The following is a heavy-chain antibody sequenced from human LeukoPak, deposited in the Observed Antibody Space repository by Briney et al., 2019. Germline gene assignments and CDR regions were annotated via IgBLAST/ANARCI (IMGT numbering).Heavy chain of an antibody. CDR1: GGSIISETYY. Sequence: SETLSLTCTVSGGSIISETYYWGWIRQPPGKGLEWIGSFYNSGSTYYNPSLKSRVIIAVETSKNEFSLKLSSVTAADTAVYYCARDGPEYSSSWYGVLGGSFFDYWGQGTLVTVSS. V-gene: IGHV4-39*07. CDR2: FYNSGST. CDR3: ARDGPEYSSSWYGVLGGSFFDY. D-gene: IGHD6-13*01. J-gene: IGHJ4*02.